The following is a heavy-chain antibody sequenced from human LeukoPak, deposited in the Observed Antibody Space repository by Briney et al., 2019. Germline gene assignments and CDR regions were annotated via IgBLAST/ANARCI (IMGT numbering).Heavy chain of an antibody. V-gene: IGHV3-53*01. CDR2: IYSGGST. CDR3: ARLMITFGGVIDH. CDR1: GFTVSSNY. Sequence: GSLRLSCAASGFTVSSNYMSWVRQAPGKGLEWVSVIYSGGSTYYADSVKGRFTISRDNSKNTLYLQMNSLRAEDTAVYYCARLMITFGGVIDHWGQGTLATVSS. D-gene: IGHD3-16*01. J-gene: IGHJ5*02.